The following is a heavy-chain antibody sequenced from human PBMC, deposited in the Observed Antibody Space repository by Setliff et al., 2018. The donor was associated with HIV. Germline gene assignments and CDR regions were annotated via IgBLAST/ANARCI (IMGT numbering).Heavy chain of an antibody. V-gene: IGHV4-59*12. CDR2: IYGSGST. CDR3: ARGLGGYCSSVSCYEADH. D-gene: IGHD2-2*01. CDR1: GVSISNYY. J-gene: IGHJ5*02. Sequence: ASETLSLTCTVSGVSISNYYWSWIRQPPGTGLEWIGYIYGSGSTNYNPSLKSRVTTSVDTSKNQFSLRLSSVTAADTAVYYCARGLGGYCSSVSCYEADHWGQGTLVTVSS.